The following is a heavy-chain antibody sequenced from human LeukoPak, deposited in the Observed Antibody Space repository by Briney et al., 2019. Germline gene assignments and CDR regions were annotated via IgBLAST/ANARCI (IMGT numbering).Heavy chain of an antibody. CDR1: GGSISSYY. CDR3: ARLTVPPAFDI. D-gene: IGHD1-1*01. V-gene: IGHV4-59*08. J-gene: IGHJ3*02. Sequence: SETLSLTCTVSGGSISSYYWSWIRQPPGKGLEWIGYIYYSGSTNYNPSLKSRVTISVDTSKNQFSLKLSSVTAADTAVYYCARLTVPPAFDIWGQGTMVTVSS. CDR2: IYYSGST.